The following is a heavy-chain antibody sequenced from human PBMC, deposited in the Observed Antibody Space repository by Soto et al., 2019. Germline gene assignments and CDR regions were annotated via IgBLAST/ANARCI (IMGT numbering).Heavy chain of an antibody. V-gene: IGHV4-31*03. D-gene: IGHD3-3*01. CDR2: IYYSGNT. Sequence: SETLSLTCTVSGGSINSGGYYWSWIRQLPGKGLEWIGYIYYSGNTYYNPSLKSRLTISIDTSENQFSLKLTSVTAADTAFYYCARAQTLSGVMTVFDYWGQGTLVTVSS. CDR3: ARAQTLSGVMTVFDY. J-gene: IGHJ4*02. CDR1: GGSINSGGYY.